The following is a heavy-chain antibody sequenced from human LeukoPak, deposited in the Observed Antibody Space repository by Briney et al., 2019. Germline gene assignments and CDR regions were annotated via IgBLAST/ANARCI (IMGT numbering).Heavy chain of an antibody. J-gene: IGHJ4*02. D-gene: IGHD3-22*01. V-gene: IGHV1-46*01. Sequence: ASVKVSCKASGYTFTRYYMHWVRQAPGQGLEWMGIINPSGGSTSYAQKFQGRVTMTEDTPMDTAYMDLSSLRTEDTATYYCAAAPQTYYYDSGDYYSDYWGQGTLVTVSS. CDR2: INPSGGST. CDR3: AAAPQTYYYDSGDYYSDY. CDR1: GYTFTRYY.